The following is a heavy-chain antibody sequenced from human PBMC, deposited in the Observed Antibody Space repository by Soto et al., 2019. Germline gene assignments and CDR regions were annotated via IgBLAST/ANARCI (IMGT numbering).Heavy chain of an antibody. CDR3: ARDPGGYSSSWYSSYYYYYMDV. D-gene: IGHD6-13*01. J-gene: IGHJ6*03. V-gene: IGHV3-33*01. Sequence: QVQLVESVGGVVQPGRCLRLSCAASGFTFSSYGMHWVRQAPGKGLEWVAVIWYDGSNKYYADSVKGRFTISRDNSKNTLYLQLNSLRAEDTAVYYCARDPGGYSSSWYSSYYYYYMDVWGKGTTVTVSS. CDR1: GFTFSSYG. CDR2: IWYDGSNK.